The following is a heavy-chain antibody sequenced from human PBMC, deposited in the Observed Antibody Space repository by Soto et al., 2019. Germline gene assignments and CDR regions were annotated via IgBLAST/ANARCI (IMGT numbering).Heavy chain of an antibody. CDR3: AHRVLRTVFGLVTTTAIYFDF. J-gene: IGHJ4*02. D-gene: IGHD3-3*01. CDR2: IYWYDDK. V-gene: IGHV2-5*01. Sequence: QITLKESGPTVVKPTETLTLTCTFSGFSLTTSGVGVGWVRQSPGKAPEWLALIYWYDDKRYSTSLNSRLIITKDTSKNHLVLTMANVDPADTATYYCAHRVLRTVFGLVTTTAIYFDFWGPGTPVVVSS. CDR1: GFSLTTSGVG.